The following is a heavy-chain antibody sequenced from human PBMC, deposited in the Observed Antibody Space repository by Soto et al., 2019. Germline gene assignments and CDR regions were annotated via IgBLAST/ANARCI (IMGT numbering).Heavy chain of an antibody. CDR3: ARAPPLHRIAAASRSKIDYYYYYMDV. CDR1: GDSVSSNSAA. CDR2: TYYRSKWYN. Sequence: PSPALSLTCAISGDSVSSNSAAWNWIRQSPSRGLEWLGRTYYRSKWYNDYAVSVKSRITINPDTSKNQFSLQLNSVTPEDTAVYYCARAPPLHRIAAASRSKIDYYYYYMDVWGKGTTVTVSS. D-gene: IGHD6-13*01. V-gene: IGHV6-1*01. J-gene: IGHJ6*03.